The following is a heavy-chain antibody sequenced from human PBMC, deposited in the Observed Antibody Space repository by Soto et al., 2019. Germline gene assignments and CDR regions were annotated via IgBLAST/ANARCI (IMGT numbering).Heavy chain of an antibody. CDR3: AKGVDRFCSGGSCSAFDY. Sequence: EVQLVESGGVVVQPGGSLRLSCAAAGFTFDDYTMHWVRQAPGKGLEWVSLISWDGGTTHFADSVKGRFTISRDNSKNYLYLQMNSLRTEDTALYYCAKGVDRFCSGGSCSAFDYWGQGTLVTVSS. D-gene: IGHD2-15*01. V-gene: IGHV3-43*01. CDR1: GFTFDDYT. CDR2: ISWDGGTT. J-gene: IGHJ4*02.